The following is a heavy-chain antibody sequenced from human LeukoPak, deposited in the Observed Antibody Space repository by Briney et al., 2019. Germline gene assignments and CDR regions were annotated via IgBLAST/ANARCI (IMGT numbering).Heavy chain of an antibody. J-gene: IGHJ4*02. CDR2: IRSSGNSI. Sequence: GGSLRLSCAASGFTFSDSYMSWIRQAAGKGLEWVSYIRSSGNSIYYADSVKGRFTISRDNAKKSLFLQMNSLRAEDTAFYYCAGGGYSSGWYSSPDHWGQGILVTVSS. CDR3: AGGGYSSGWYSSPDH. V-gene: IGHV3-11*01. D-gene: IGHD6-19*01. CDR1: GFTFSDSY.